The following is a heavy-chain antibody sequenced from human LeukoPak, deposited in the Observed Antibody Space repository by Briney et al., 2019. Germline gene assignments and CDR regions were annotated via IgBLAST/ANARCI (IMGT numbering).Heavy chain of an antibody. D-gene: IGHD3-22*01. CDR3: AREKYYYDSSGYMDV. Sequence: PGGSLRLSCAASGFTFSSYSMNWVRQAPGKGLEWVSYISSSSSTIYYADSVKGRFTISRDNAKNSLYLQMNSLRAEDTAVYYCAREKYYYDSSGYMDVWGKGTTVTVSS. CDR1: GFTFSSYS. CDR2: ISSSSSTI. J-gene: IGHJ6*03. V-gene: IGHV3-48*04.